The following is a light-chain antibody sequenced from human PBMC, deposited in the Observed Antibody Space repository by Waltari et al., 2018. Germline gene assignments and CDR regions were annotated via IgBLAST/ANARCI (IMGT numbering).Light chain of an antibody. V-gene: IGKV1-39*01. J-gene: IGKJ2*01. CDR1: QSVLTY. CDR2: GAS. Sequence: DIQMTQSPSSLSASLGDRVTITCRASQSVLTYLNWYQQKPGKAPWLLIDGASSLQSGVPSRFSGSGSGTDFTLTISSLQPEDSAIYYCQQSHNTPPYTFGQGTKLEFQ. CDR3: QQSHNTPPYT.